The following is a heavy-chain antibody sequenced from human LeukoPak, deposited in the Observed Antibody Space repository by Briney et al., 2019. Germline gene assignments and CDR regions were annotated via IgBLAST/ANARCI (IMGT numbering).Heavy chain of an antibody. CDR1: GFTFSSYA. CDR2: ISSNGGST. J-gene: IGHJ4*02. V-gene: IGHV3-64*01. Sequence: TGGSLRLSCAASGFTFSSYAMHWVRQAPGKGLEYVSAISSNGGSTYYANSVKGRLTISRDNSKNTLYLQMGSLRAEDMAVYYCARDSIAVAGTIDYWGQGTLVTVSS. CDR3: ARDSIAVAGTIDY. D-gene: IGHD6-19*01.